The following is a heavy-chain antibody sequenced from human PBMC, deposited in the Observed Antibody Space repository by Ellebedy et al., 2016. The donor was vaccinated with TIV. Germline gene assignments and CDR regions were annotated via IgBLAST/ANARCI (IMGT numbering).Heavy chain of an antibody. Sequence: GESLKISCAASGFTFSSYSMNWVRQAPGKGLEWVSSISSSSSYIYYADSVKGRFTISRDNAKNSLYLQMNSLRAEDTAVYYCARERRVVVVAAVFDYWGQGTLVTVSS. D-gene: IGHD2-15*01. CDR2: ISSSSSYI. V-gene: IGHV3-21*01. CDR1: GFTFSSYS. CDR3: ARERRVVVVAAVFDY. J-gene: IGHJ4*02.